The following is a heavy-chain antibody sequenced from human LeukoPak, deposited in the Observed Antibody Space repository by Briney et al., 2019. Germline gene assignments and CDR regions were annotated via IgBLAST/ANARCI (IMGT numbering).Heavy chain of an antibody. D-gene: IGHD6-19*01. J-gene: IGHJ3*02. Sequence: PGRSLRLSCAASGFTFSNFGMHWVRQAPGKGLEWVAVISYNGRSKYYADSVKGRFTISRDNSKNTLDLQMNGLRPEDTAVYYCAREQSQLAVALAFDIWGQGTMVTVSS. CDR1: GFTFSNFG. CDR2: ISYNGRSK. V-gene: IGHV3-30*03. CDR3: AREQSQLAVALAFDI.